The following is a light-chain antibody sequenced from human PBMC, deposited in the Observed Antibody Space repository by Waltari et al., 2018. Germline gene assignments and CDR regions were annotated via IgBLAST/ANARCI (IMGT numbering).Light chain of an antibody. V-gene: IGKV3-11*01. Sequence: IVLTQSPATLSLSPWEIATLSCRASQSVSSYLAWYQQKPGQAPRLLIYDASNRATGIPARFSGSGSGTDFTLTITSLEPEDFTVYYCQHRSNWPLTFGGGTKVEIK. CDR2: DAS. CDR3: QHRSNWPLT. J-gene: IGKJ4*01. CDR1: QSVSSY.